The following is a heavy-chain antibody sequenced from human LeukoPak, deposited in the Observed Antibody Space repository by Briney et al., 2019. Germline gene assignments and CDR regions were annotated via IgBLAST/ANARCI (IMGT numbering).Heavy chain of an antibody. CDR2: INSGGST. CDR1: GFTFSSYG. CDR3: ARDRVYSYGLIDY. Sequence: GESLRLSCAASGFTFSSYGMSWVRQAPGKGLEWVSGINSGGSTYYADSVKGRFTISRDNSKNSLYLQMNSLRAEDTAVYYCARDRVYSYGLIDYWGQGTLVTVSS. V-gene: IGHV3-23*01. D-gene: IGHD5-18*01. J-gene: IGHJ4*02.